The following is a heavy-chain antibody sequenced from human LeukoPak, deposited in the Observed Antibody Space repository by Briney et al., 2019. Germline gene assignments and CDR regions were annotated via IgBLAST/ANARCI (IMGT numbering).Heavy chain of an antibody. Sequence: SSETLSLTCTVSGGSISSSSYYWSWIRQPAGKGLEWIGRIYTSGSTNYNPSLKSRVTISVDTSKNQFSLRLSSVTAADTAVYYCASDSSGYYYSAFDIWGQGTMVTVSS. V-gene: IGHV4-61*02. CDR3: ASDSSGYYYSAFDI. CDR2: IYTSGST. J-gene: IGHJ3*02. CDR1: GGSISSSSYY. D-gene: IGHD3-22*01.